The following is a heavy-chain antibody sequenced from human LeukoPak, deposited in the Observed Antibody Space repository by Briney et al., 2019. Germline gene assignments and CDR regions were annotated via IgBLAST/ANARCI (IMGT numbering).Heavy chain of an antibody. CDR3: ARDVRGGGPMVRGVTDP. Sequence: GGSLRLSCAASGFTFSSYSMNWVRQAPGKGLEWVSYISSSGSTIYYADSVKGRFTISRDNAKNSLYLQMNSLRAEDTAVYYCARDVRGGGPMVRGVTDPWGQGTLVTVSS. CDR1: GFTFSSYS. D-gene: IGHD3-10*01. V-gene: IGHV3-48*04. J-gene: IGHJ5*02. CDR2: ISSSGSTI.